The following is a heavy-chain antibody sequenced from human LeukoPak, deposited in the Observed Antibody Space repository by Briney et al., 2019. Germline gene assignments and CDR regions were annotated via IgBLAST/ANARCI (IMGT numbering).Heavy chain of an antibody. CDR3: ARDPTGLYYYYGMDV. V-gene: IGHV3-7*01. CDR2: IKQDGSEK. D-gene: IGHD1-14*01. J-gene: IGHJ6*02. CDR1: GFTFSSYW. Sequence: GGSLRLSCAASGFTFSSYWMSWVRQAPGKGLEWVANIKQDGSEKYYVDSVKGRFTISRDNAKNSLYLQMNSLRAEDTAVYYCARDPTGLYYYYGMDVWGQGTTVTVSS.